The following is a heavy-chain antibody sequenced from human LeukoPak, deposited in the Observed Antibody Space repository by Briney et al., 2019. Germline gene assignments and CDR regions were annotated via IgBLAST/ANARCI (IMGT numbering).Heavy chain of an antibody. V-gene: IGHV3-33*01. CDR1: GFTFSSYG. D-gene: IGHD2-21*02. Sequence: PGRSLRLSCAASGFTFSSYGMHWVRQAPGKGLQWVAVIWNDGRNKNYADSVRGRFTISRDNSKKTVYLQMNSLRAEDTAVYYCARDQKLAYCGGDCSNWFDPWGQGTLVTVSS. CDR3: ARDQKLAYCGGDCSNWFDP. CDR2: IWNDGRNK. J-gene: IGHJ5*02.